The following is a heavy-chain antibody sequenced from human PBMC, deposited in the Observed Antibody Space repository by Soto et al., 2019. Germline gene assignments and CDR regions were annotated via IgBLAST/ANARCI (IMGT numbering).Heavy chain of an antibody. CDR2: IDPSDSQT. CDR1: GYSFAGYW. D-gene: IGHD2-15*01. CDR3: AILGDCSGGSCFSRYYYHGMDV. Sequence: GESLKISCKGSGYSFAGYWITWVRQKPGKGLEWMGRIDPSDSQTYYSPSFRGHVTISVTKSITTVFLQWSSLRASDTAMYYCAILGDCSGGSCFSRYYYHGMDVWGQGTTVTVSS. V-gene: IGHV5-10-1*01. J-gene: IGHJ6*02.